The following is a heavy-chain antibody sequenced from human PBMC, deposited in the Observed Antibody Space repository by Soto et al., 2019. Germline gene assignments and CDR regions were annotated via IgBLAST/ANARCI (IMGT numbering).Heavy chain of an antibody. CDR2: ISWNSGSI. Sequence: EVQLVESGGGLVQPGRSLRLSCAASGFTFDDYAMHWVRQAPRKGLEWVSGISWNSGSIGYADSVKGRFTISRDNAKNSLYLQMNSLRAEDTALYYCAKEVAAAGGRGHFDYWGQGTLVTVSS. D-gene: IGHD6-13*01. V-gene: IGHV3-9*01. CDR3: AKEVAAAGGRGHFDY. J-gene: IGHJ4*02. CDR1: GFTFDDYA.